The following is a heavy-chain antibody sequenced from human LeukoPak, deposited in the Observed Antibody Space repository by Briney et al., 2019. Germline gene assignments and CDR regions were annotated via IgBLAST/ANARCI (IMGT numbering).Heavy chain of an antibody. Sequence: PGGSLRLSCAASGFTFSSYWMHWVRQTAGKGLVWVSRISSDGSSTDYADSVRGRFTISRDNAKNTLYLQMNSLRAEDTAVYYCSKGMIWGLGDYWGQGALVTVSS. CDR3: SKGMIWGLGDY. V-gene: IGHV3-74*01. CDR1: GFTFSSYW. J-gene: IGHJ4*02. CDR2: ISSDGSST. D-gene: IGHD3/OR15-3a*01.